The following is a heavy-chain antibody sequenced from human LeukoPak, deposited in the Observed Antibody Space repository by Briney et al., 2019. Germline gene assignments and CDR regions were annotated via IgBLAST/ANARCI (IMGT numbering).Heavy chain of an antibody. CDR3: AKGAGYYYNYFDY. D-gene: IGHD3-22*01. CDR1: GFTFSSYG. V-gene: IGHV3-33*06. J-gene: IGHJ4*02. Sequence: GGSLRLSCAASGFTFSSYGMHWVRQAPGKGLEWVAVIWYDGSNNYYADSVKGRLTISRENSKNTLYLQMNSLRAEDTALYYCAKGAGYYYNYFDYWGQGTLVTVSS. CDR2: IWYDGSNN.